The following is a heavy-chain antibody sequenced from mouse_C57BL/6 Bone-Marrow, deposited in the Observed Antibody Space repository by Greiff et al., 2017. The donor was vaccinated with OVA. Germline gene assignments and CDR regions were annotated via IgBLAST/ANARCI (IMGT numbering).Heavy chain of an antibody. J-gene: IGHJ2*01. CDR1: GININDYY. CDR2: IDPENGDT. V-gene: IGHV14-4*01. D-gene: IGHD2-3*01. CDR3: DGCYY. Sequence: VHLKQSGAELVRPGASVKLSCTASGININDYYMHWVKQRPEKGLEWIGWIDPENGDTEYASKFQGKATITVDKSSNTAYLQLSSLTSEDTAVYYCDGCYYWGQGTTVTVSS.